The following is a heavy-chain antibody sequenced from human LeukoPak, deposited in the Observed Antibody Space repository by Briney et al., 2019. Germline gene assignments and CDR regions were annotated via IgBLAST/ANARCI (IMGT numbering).Heavy chain of an antibody. CDR3: ARKIASTRLGVRYYYMDV. CDR2: MNPKSGNT. Sequence: ASVKVSGKASGYTFISYDIVWLRQATGQGLEWMGYMNPKSGNTDYVQNFQGRVTMTRDTSITTAYMELSGLRSEDTAVYYCARKIASTRLGVRYYYMDVWGEGTTVTISS. V-gene: IGHV1-8*01. J-gene: IGHJ6*03. CDR1: GYTFISYD. D-gene: IGHD2-2*01.